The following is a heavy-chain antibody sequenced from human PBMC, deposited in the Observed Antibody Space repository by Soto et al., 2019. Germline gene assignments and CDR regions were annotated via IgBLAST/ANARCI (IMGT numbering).Heavy chain of an antibody. D-gene: IGHD3-9*01. J-gene: IGHJ4*02. Sequence: QVQLVQSGAEVKKPGASVKVSCKASGYTFTSYGINWVRQAPGQGLEWMGWTSAYNGNTNYAQKLQGRVTMTTDTSTSTAYMELRSLRSDDTAVYDCARSAYYDILTGYYNVMGYWGQGTLVTVSS. CDR3: ARSAYYDILTGYYNVMGY. CDR1: GYTFTSYG. V-gene: IGHV1-18*01. CDR2: TSAYNGNT.